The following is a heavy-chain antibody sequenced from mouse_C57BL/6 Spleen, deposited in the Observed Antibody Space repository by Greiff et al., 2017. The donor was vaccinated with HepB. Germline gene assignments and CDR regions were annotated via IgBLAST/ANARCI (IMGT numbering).Heavy chain of an antibody. V-gene: IGHV1-81*01. CDR1: GYTFTSYG. Sequence: VQLQQSGAELARPGASVKLSCKASGYTFTSYGISWVKQRTGQGLEWIGEIYPRSGNTYYNEKFKGKATLTEDKSSSTAYMELRSLTSEDSAVYFCARTDSSGYGFAYWGQGTLVTVSA. J-gene: IGHJ3*01. D-gene: IGHD3-2*02. CDR3: ARTDSSGYGFAY. CDR2: IYPRSGNT.